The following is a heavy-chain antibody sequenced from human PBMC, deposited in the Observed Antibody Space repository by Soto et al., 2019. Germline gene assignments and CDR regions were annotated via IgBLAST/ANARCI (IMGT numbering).Heavy chain of an antibody. CDR1: GCSISRYY. CDR3: WRDRRXVATIYQSANYYYGMDV. CDR2: IYYSEST. D-gene: IGHD5-12*01. Sequence: SETLSLTCTVSGCSISRYYWRWIRQPPGKGLEWMGYIYYSESTNYNPSLKKRVTILLDTSKNHISPKLSSGTAAETTVYYCWRDRRXVATIYQSANYYYGMDVWGPGTTVTVSS. J-gene: IGHJ6*02. V-gene: IGHV4-59*01.